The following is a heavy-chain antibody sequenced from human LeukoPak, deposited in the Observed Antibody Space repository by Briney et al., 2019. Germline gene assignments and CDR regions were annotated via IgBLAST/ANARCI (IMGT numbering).Heavy chain of an antibody. J-gene: IGHJ4*02. CDR1: GGSFSGYY. Sequence: SETLSLTCAVYGGSFSGYYWSWIRQPPGKGLEWIGEINHSGSTNYNPSLKSRVTISVDTSKNQFSLKLSSVTAADTAVYYCARGRVPATAAFDYWGQGTLVTVSS. D-gene: IGHD2-2*01. V-gene: IGHV4-34*01. CDR2: INHSGST. CDR3: ARGRVPATAAFDY.